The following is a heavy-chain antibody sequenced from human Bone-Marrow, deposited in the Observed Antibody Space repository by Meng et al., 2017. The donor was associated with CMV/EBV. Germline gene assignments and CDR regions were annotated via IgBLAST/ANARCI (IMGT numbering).Heavy chain of an antibody. CDR3: ARDRNIAARPYYYYYGMDV. Sequence: LRLSCTVSGGSVSSGSYYWSWIRQPPGKGLEWIGYIYYSGSTNYNPSLKSRVTISVDTSKNQFSLKLSSVTAADTAVYYCARDRNIAARPYYYYYGMDVWGQGTTVTVSS. D-gene: IGHD6-6*01. CDR1: GGSVSSGSYY. V-gene: IGHV4-61*01. CDR2: IYYSGST. J-gene: IGHJ6*02.